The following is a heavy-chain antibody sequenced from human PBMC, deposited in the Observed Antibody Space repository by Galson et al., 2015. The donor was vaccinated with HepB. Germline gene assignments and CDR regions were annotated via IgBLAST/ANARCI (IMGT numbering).Heavy chain of an antibody. V-gene: IGHV3-30*09. CDR2: ISHDGKNE. CDR3: ARGDDYGDFSFDF. D-gene: IGHD4-17*01. CDR1: EFTFSGYS. J-gene: IGHJ4*02. Sequence: SLRLSCAASEFTFSGYSFHWVRQAPGRGPQWVAVISHDGKNEDYADSVKGRFAISRDNSKSTLFLQMNSLRPDDSAVYYCARGDDYGDFSFDFWGQGTLVTVSS.